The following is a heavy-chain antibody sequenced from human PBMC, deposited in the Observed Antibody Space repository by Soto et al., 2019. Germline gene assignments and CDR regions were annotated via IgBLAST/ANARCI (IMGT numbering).Heavy chain of an antibody. Sequence: SETLSLTCTVSGGSISSYYWSWIRQPPGKGLEWIGYIYYSGSTNYNPSLKSRVTISVDTSKNQFSLKLSSVTAADTAVYYCARLSEQRGDYYMDGWGKGTTVTVAS. V-gene: IGHV4-59*08. J-gene: IGHJ6*03. D-gene: IGHD3-16*01. CDR3: ARLSEQRGDYYMDG. CDR2: IYYSGST. CDR1: GGSISSYY.